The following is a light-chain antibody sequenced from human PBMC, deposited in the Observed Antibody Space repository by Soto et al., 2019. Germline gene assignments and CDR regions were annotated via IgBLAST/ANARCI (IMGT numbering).Light chain of an antibody. V-gene: IGKV1-27*01. CDR1: QSINNF. CDR2: AAS. J-gene: IGKJ1*01. Sequence: DIQMAQSPSSLSASVGDRVTITCRASQSINNFLNWYQKKLGKAPKLLIYAASTLQSGVPSRFSGSGSGTDFTLTISSLQPEDVATYYCQKYNSAPTWTFGQGTKVDI. CDR3: QKYNSAPTWT.